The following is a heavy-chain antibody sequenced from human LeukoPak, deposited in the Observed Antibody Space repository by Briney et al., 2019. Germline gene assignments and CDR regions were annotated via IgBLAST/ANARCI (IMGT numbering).Heavy chain of an antibody. V-gene: IGHV4-4*07. Sequence: SETLSLTRTVFGGSISSYYWSWIRQPAGKGLEWIGRIYTSGSTNYNPSLKSRVTMSVDTSKNQFSLKLSSVTAADTAVYYCARQSVVVPAAGGDWFDPWGQGTLVTVSS. J-gene: IGHJ5*02. CDR1: GGSISSYY. CDR2: IYTSGST. D-gene: IGHD2-2*01. CDR3: ARQSVVVPAAGGDWFDP.